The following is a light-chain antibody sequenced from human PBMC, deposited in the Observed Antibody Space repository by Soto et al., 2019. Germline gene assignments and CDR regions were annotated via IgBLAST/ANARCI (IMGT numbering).Light chain of an antibody. CDR1: SSDVGGYNY. Sequence: QSALTQPTSVSGSPGQSITISCTGTSSDVGGYNYVSWYQQHPGKAPKLMIYEVSNRPSGVSNHFSGSKSGNTASLTISGLQAEDEADYYCSSYTSSSTRVVFGGGTKLTVL. CDR2: EVS. CDR3: SSYTSSSTRVV. V-gene: IGLV2-14*01. J-gene: IGLJ2*01.